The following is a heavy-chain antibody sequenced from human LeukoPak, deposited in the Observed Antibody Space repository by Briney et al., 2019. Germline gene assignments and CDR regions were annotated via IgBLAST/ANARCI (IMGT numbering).Heavy chain of an antibody. CDR3: ARRIAVAGYYFDY. CDR2: IYYSGST. D-gene: IGHD6-19*01. CDR1: GSSISSYY. J-gene: IGHJ4*02. V-gene: IGHV4-59*08. Sequence: SETLSLTCTVSGSSISSYYWSWIRQPPGKGLEWIGYIYYSGSTNYNPSLKSRVTISVDTSKNQFSLKLSSVTAADTAVYYCARRIAVAGYYFDYWGQGTLVTVSS.